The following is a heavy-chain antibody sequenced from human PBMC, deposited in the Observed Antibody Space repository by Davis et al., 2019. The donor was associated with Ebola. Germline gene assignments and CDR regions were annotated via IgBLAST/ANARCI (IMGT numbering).Heavy chain of an antibody. CDR1: GYTFTSYG. CDR2: ISAYNGNT. J-gene: IGHJ6*02. V-gene: IGHV1-18*04. D-gene: IGHD4-17*01. Sequence: ASVKVSCKASGYTFTSYGISWVRQAPGQGLEWMGWISAYNGNTNYAQKLQGRVTMTRDTSTSTVYMELSSLRSEDTAVYYCARPTVTHALYYYGMDVWGQGTTVTVSS. CDR3: ARPTVTHALYYYGMDV.